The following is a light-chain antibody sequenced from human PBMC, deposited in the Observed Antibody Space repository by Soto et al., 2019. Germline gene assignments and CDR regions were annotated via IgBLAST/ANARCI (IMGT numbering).Light chain of an antibody. V-gene: IGKV4-1*01. CDR2: WAS. J-gene: IGKJ4*01. CDR3: YQYHSAPLT. CDR1: QSIFSRSHNKNY. Sequence: DIVMTQSPDSLAVSLGERATINCKSSQSIFSRSHNKNYLSWYQQKPGQPPKLLIYWASTRESGVPDRFSGSGSGTDFTLTISSLQAEDVAVYYCYQYHSAPLTFGGGTKVEI.